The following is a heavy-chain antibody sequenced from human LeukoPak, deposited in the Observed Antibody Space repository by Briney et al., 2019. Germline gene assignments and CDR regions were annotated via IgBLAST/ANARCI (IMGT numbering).Heavy chain of an antibody. Sequence: VASVTVSFTASGGTFISYAISWVRQAPGQGLEWMGGIIPIFGTANYAQKFQGRVTITADESTSTAYMELSSLRSEDTAVYYCARSVGGVIGQFDYWGQGTLVTVSS. D-gene: IGHD3-16*02. CDR1: GGTFISYA. CDR3: ARSVGGVIGQFDY. J-gene: IGHJ4*02. CDR2: IIPIFGTA. V-gene: IGHV1-69*13.